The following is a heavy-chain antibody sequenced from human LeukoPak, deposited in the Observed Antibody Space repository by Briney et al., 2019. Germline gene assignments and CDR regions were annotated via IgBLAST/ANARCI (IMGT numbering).Heavy chain of an antibody. V-gene: IGHV3-7*01. CDR1: GFSFTTYW. CDR2: IKQDGTEK. D-gene: IGHD3-22*01. J-gene: IGHJ4*02. Sequence: GGSLRLSCAASGFSFTTYWMSWVRQAPGKGLEWVANIKQDGTEKYYVDSVKGRFTIPRDNAKNSLYLQMNSLRAEDTAAYYCARDFYDTSGYYYDYWGQGTLVTVSS. CDR3: ARDFYDTSGYYYDY.